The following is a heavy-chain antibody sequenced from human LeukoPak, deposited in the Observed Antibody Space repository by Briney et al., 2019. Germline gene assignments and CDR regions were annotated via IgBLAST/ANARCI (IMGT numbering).Heavy chain of an antibody. J-gene: IGHJ3*02. CDR1: GYTFTSYG. V-gene: IGHV1-18*01. CDR3: ARGRITMIESPDAFDI. Sequence: ASVKVSCKASGYTFTSYGISWVRQAPGQGLEWMGWISAYNGNTNYAQKLQGRVTMTTDTSTSTAYMKLRSLRSDDTAVYYCARGRITMIESPDAFDIWGQGTMVTVSS. D-gene: IGHD3-22*01. CDR2: ISAYNGNT.